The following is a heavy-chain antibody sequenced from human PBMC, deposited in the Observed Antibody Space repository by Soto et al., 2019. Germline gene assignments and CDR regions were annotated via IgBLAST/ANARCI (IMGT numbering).Heavy chain of an antibody. CDR1: GGSISSGGYF. Sequence: QVQLQESGPGLVKPSQTLSLTCTVSGGSISSGGYFWSWVRQHPGKGLEWIGNIYYSGRTYYNPSLKSRVNISVDTSKNQFSLKLSSVTAADTAVYYCARFAREENPKVGSWYYFDYWGQGTRVTVSS. D-gene: IGHD6-13*01. J-gene: IGHJ4*02. CDR3: ARFAREENPKVGSWYYFDY. CDR2: IYYSGRT. V-gene: IGHV4-31*03.